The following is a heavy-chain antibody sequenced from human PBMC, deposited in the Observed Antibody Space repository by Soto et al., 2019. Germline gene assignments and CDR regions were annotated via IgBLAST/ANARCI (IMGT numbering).Heavy chain of an antibody. Sequence: EVQLVESGGGLVKPGGSLRLSCAASGFTFSNAWMMWVRQSPGKGLEWVGRIKSNTDGGTTDYAAPVKGRFTISRDDSKNTLYLQLSSLKTEDTAVYYCPTRFDPWGQGTLVTVSS. CDR1: GFTFSNAW. CDR2: IKSNTDGGTT. CDR3: PTRFDP. V-gene: IGHV3-15*01. J-gene: IGHJ5*02.